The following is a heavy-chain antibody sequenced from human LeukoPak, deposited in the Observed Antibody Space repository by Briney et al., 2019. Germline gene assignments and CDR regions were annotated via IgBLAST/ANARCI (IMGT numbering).Heavy chain of an antibody. J-gene: IGHJ4*02. Sequence: GESLKISCKGYGYSFTNFWIGWVRQMPGQGLEWMGIIYPGDSHTRHSPSFQGQVTITADKSINTAYLQWSSLKASDTAMYYCARVGSGATPFDYWGQGTLVTVS. CDR1: GYSFTNFW. V-gene: IGHV5-51*01. CDR2: IYPGDSHT. D-gene: IGHD1-26*01. CDR3: ARVGSGATPFDY.